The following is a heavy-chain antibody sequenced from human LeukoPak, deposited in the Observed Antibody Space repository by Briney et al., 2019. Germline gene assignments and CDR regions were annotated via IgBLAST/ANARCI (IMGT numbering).Heavy chain of an antibody. Sequence: PSETLSLTCTVSGGSISSSSCYWGWVRQPPGKGLEWIGYIYYSGSTNYNPSLKSRVTISVDTSKNQFSLKLSSVTAADTAVYYCARGGRHLDYWGQGTLVTVSS. D-gene: IGHD3-16*01. V-gene: IGHV4-61*05. CDR2: IYYSGST. CDR3: ARGGRHLDY. CDR1: GGSISSSSCY. J-gene: IGHJ4*02.